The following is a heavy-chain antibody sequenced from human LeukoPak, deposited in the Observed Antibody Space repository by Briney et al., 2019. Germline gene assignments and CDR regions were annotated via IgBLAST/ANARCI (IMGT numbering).Heavy chain of an antibody. CDR2: IYTSGST. CDR3: ARDFIVVPAADDAFDI. V-gene: IGHV4-4*07. J-gene: IGHJ3*02. Sequence: SETLSLTCTVSGGTISSYYWSWTRQPAGKGLEWIGRIYTSGSTNYNPSLKSRVTMSVDTSKNQFSLKLSSVTAADTAVYYCARDFIVVPAADDAFDIWGQGTMVTVSS. D-gene: IGHD2-2*01. CDR1: GGTISSYY.